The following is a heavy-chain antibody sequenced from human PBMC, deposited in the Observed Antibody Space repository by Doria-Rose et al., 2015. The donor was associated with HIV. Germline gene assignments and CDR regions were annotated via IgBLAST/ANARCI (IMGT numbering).Heavy chain of an antibody. J-gene: IGHJ4*02. D-gene: IGHD6-13*01. CDR1: GVSLSSPGMG. CDR3: ARIKSSRWYHKYYFDF. CDR2: MLSDDVR. V-gene: IGHV2-26*01. Sequence: QVTLKESGPVLVKPTETLTLTCTVSGVSLSSPGMGVSWIRQPPGKALEWLANMLSDDVRSYKPSLKSRLTISRVTSKSQWVLTMTDMDPVDTATYYCARIKSSRWYHKYYFDFWGQGSLVIVSA.